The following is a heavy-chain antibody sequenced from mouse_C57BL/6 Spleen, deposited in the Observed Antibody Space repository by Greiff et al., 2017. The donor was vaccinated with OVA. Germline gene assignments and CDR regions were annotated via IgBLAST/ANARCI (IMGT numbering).Heavy chain of an antibody. D-gene: IGHD2-14*01. CDR1: GFTFSDYG. V-gene: IGHV5-17*01. J-gene: IGHJ2*01. Sequence: EVKVVESGGGLVKPGGSLKLSCAASGFTFSDYGMHWVRQAPEKGLEWVAYISSGSSTIYYADTVKGRFTISRDNAKNTLFLQMTSLRSEDTAMYYCARMGYDGYFDYWGQGTTLTVSS. CDR2: ISSGSSTI. CDR3: ARMGYDGYFDY.